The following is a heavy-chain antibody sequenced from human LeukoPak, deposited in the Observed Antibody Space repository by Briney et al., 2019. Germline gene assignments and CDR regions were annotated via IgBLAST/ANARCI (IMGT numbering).Heavy chain of an antibody. D-gene: IGHD2/OR15-2a*01. J-gene: IGHJ4*02. V-gene: IGHV4-34*01. CDR1: GGSFSGYY. CDR3: ARGGYLSAHSVDY. CDR2: INHSGST. Sequence: PSETLSLTCAVYGGSFSGYYWSWIRQPPGKGLEWIGEINHSGSTNYKPSLKSRVTIAVDTSKNQFSLKLSSVTAAATAVYYCARGGYLSAHSVDYWGQGILVTVSS.